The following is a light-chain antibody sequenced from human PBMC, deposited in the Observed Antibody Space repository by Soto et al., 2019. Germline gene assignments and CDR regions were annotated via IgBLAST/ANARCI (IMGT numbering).Light chain of an antibody. CDR2: DTS. CDR1: QSVSRY. V-gene: IGKV3-11*01. J-gene: IGKJ5*01. CDR3: QQRSNWIT. Sequence: EIVFAQSPATPSFAPRERAPLSCRASQSVSRYLAWYQQKPGQAPRLLIYDTSYRATGIPARFSGSGSATDFTLTISSLEPEDFAVYYCQQRSNWITFGQGTRLEIK.